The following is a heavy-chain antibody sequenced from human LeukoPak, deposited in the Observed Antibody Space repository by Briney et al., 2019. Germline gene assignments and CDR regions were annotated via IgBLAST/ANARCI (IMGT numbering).Heavy chain of an antibody. Sequence: AGGSLRLSCTASGFTFRSCAMSWVRQAPGKRLAWVSLITGGGETTYYGDSVTGRFTISRDNSKNTLYLQMNSLRAEDTAVYYCAKDPRYIAARPDWFDPRGQGTLVTVSS. V-gene: IGHV3-23*01. CDR1: GFTFRSCA. CDR2: ITGGGETT. D-gene: IGHD6-6*01. J-gene: IGHJ5*02. CDR3: AKDPRYIAARPDWFDP.